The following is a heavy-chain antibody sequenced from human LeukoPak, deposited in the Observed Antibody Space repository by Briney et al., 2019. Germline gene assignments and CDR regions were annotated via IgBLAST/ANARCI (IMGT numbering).Heavy chain of an antibody. CDR3: ARGRTGYQLLPTKKDYSYYYVDV. CDR1: GGSFSGHY. CDR2: INLSGST. D-gene: IGHD2-2*01. J-gene: IGHJ6*03. Sequence: SETLSLTCAVYGGSFSGHYWSWIRQPPGKGLEWIGEINLSGSTNHNPSLKSRVTISVDTSKNQFSLKLSSVTAADTAVYYCARGRTGYQLLPTKKDYSYYYVDVWDRGTTVTVSS. V-gene: IGHV4-34*01.